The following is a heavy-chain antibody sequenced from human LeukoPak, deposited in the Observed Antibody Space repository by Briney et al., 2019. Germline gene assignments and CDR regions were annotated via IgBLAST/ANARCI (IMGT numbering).Heavy chain of an antibody. CDR2: IWYDGSNK. J-gene: IGHJ4*02. V-gene: IGHV3-33*01. Sequence: GGSLRLSCAASGFTFSSYGMHWVRQAPGKGLEWVAVIWYDGSNKYYADSVKGRFTISRDNSKNTLYLQMNGLRAEDTAVYYCARDMYSSSWYDYWGQGTLVTVSS. CDR1: GFTFSSYG. CDR3: ARDMYSSSWYDY. D-gene: IGHD6-13*01.